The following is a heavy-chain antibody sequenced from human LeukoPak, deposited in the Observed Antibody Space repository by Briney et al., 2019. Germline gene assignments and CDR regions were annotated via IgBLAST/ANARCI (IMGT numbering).Heavy chain of an antibody. Sequence: WASVRVSCKTSGYTFTSYYIHWVRQAPGQGLEWMGMINPGGGSVNYAQKFQGRVTMTRDTSTSTVYLELSSLGSEDTAVYYCARHIDYWGQGTLVTVSS. CDR3: ARHIDY. J-gene: IGHJ4*02. CDR2: INPGGGSV. CDR1: GYTFTSYY. V-gene: IGHV1-46*01.